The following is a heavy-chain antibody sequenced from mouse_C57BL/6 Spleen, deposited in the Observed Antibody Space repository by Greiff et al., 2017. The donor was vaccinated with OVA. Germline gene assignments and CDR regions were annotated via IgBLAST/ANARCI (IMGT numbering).Heavy chain of an antibody. D-gene: IGHD1-1*01. Sequence: VQRVESGAELVRPGASVTLSCKASGYTFTDYEMHWVKQTPVHGLEWIGAIDPETGGTAYNQKFKGKAILTADKSSSTAYMELRSLTSEDSAVYYCTRYYGFDYWGQGTTLTVSS. J-gene: IGHJ2*01. V-gene: IGHV1-15*01. CDR3: TRYYGFDY. CDR1: GYTFTDYE. CDR2: IDPETGGT.